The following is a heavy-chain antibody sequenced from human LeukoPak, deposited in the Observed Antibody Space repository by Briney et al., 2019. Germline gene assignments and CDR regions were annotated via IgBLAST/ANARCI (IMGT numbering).Heavy chain of an antibody. CDR2: IYYSGTT. CDR3: ARLRSGYDLFDY. V-gene: IGHV4-39*01. CDR1: GGSISSRTYY. J-gene: IGHJ4*02. D-gene: IGHD5-12*01. Sequence: SETLSLTCTVSGGSISSRTYYWGWIRQPPGKGLEWIGTIYYSGTTYYNPSLKSRVTISLDTSKNQFSLKLSSVTAADTAVYYCARLRSGYDLFDYWGQGTLVTVSS.